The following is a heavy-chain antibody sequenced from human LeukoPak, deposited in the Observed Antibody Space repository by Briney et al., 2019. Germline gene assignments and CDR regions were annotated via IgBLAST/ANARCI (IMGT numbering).Heavy chain of an antibody. CDR1: GFTFRNYG. CDR2: IRYDGSNY. D-gene: IGHD1-26*01. J-gene: IGHJ4*02. Sequence: PGGSLRLSCVGSGFTFRNYGIHWVRQAPGKGLEWVAFIRYDGSNYYFADSVKGRFTISRDNSKNTVSLQMNSLRNKDTAVYYCAKDRVGATLPNFDCWGQGTLVTVSS. V-gene: IGHV3-30*02. CDR3: AKDRVGATLPNFDC.